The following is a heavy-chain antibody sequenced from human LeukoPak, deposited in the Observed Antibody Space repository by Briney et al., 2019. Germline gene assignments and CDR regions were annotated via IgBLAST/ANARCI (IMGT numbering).Heavy chain of an antibody. CDR1: GGSISSYY. Sequence: SETLSLTCTVSGGSISSYYWSWIRQPPGKGLEWIGYIYYSGSTNYNPSLKSRVTISVDTSKNQFSLKLNSVTAADTAVYFCAREGTTGWAFWGQGTLVTVSS. CDR3: AREGTTGWAF. CDR2: IYYSGST. V-gene: IGHV4-59*01. D-gene: IGHD1-1*01. J-gene: IGHJ4*02.